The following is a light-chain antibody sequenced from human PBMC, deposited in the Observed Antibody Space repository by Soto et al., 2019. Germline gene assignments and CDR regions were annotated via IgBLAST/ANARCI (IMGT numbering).Light chain of an antibody. CDR2: GAS. CDR1: QSVSSY. Sequence: EIVLTQSQATLSLSPGERATLSCRASQSVSSYLAWYQQKPGQAPRLLIYGASSRATGIPDRFCGSGSGTDFTLTISRLEPEDFAVYYCQQYGSSPRTFGQGTKVDIK. CDR3: QQYGSSPRT. J-gene: IGKJ1*01. V-gene: IGKV3-20*01.